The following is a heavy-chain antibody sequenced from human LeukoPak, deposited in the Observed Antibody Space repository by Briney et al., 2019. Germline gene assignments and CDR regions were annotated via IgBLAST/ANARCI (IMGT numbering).Heavy chain of an antibody. CDR3: ARGFDEAYCGGDCYSPEYFQH. Sequence: SVKVSCKASGGTFSSYAISWVRQAPGQGLEWMGGIIPIFGTANYAQKFQGRVTITTDESTSTAYMELRSLRSDDTAVYYCARGFDEAYCGGDCYSPEYFQHWGQGTLVTVSS. CDR2: IIPIFGTA. D-gene: IGHD2-21*01. V-gene: IGHV1-69*05. CDR1: GGTFSSYA. J-gene: IGHJ1*01.